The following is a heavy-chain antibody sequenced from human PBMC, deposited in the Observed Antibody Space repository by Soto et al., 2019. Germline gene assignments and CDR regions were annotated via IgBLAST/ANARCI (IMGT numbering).Heavy chain of an antibody. D-gene: IGHD3-22*01. Sequence: SETLSLTCAVSGGSISSGGYYWSWIRKPPGKGLEWIGEINHSGSTNYNPSLKSRVTISVDTSKNQFSLKLSSVTAADTAVYYCARIPYYYDSSGYHYGGLFDYWGQGTLVTV. V-gene: IGHV4-61*08. CDR3: ARIPYYYDSSGYHYGGLFDY. CDR2: INHSGST. J-gene: IGHJ4*02. CDR1: GGSISSGGYY.